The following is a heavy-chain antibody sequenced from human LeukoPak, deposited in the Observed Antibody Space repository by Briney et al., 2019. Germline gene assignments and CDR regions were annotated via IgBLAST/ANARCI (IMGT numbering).Heavy chain of an antibody. J-gene: IGHJ6*03. CDR3: ARDQEYYDFWSGYRYYYYMDV. D-gene: IGHD3-3*01. Sequence: GGSLRLSCAASGFTFSDYYMSWIRQAPGKGLEWVSYISSSGSTIYYADSVKGRFTISRDNAKNSLYLQMNSLRAEDTAVYYCARDQEYYDFWSGYRYYYYMDVWGKGTTVTVSS. V-gene: IGHV3-11*04. CDR1: GFTFSDYY. CDR2: ISSSGSTI.